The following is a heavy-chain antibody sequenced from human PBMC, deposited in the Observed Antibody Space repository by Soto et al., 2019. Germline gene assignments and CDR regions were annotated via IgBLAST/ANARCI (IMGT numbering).Heavy chain of an antibody. CDR1: GGSISSGGYY. CDR3: ARWYYYDSSGYYRYYFDY. Sequence: SETLSLTCTVSGGSISSGGYYRSWIRQHPGKGLEWIGYIYYSGSTYYNPSLKSRVTISVDTSKNQFSLKLSSVTAADTAVYYCARWYYYDSSGYYRYYFDYWGQGTLVTVSS. V-gene: IGHV4-31*03. CDR2: IYYSGST. D-gene: IGHD3-22*01. J-gene: IGHJ4*02.